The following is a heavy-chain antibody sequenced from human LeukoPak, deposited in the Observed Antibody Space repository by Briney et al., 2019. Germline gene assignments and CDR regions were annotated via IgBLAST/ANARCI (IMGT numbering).Heavy chain of an antibody. CDR3: ARDAERIRATDGFDI. CDR2: ISGSGGST. J-gene: IGHJ3*02. Sequence: GGSLRLSCAASGFTFSSYAMSWVRQAPGKGLEWVSTISGSGGSTYYADSAKGRFTISRDNSKNTLYLQMNSLRVEDTAVYYCARDAERIRATDGFDIWGQGTMVTVSS. D-gene: IGHD3-10*01. V-gene: IGHV3-23*01. CDR1: GFTFSSYA.